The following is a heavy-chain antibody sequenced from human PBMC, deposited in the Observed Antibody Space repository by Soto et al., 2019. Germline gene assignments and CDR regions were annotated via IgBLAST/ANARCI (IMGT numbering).Heavy chain of an antibody. CDR2: ISAYNGNT. V-gene: IGHV1-18*01. Sequence: QVQLVQSGAEVKKPGASVKVSCKASGYTFTSYGISWVRQAPGQGLEWMGWISAYNGNTNYAQKLQGRVTMTTDTSTSTAYMELRSVRADDTAVYYCARERGVYSSSWNPPPSRFDPWGQGTLVTVSS. J-gene: IGHJ5*02. CDR1: GYTFTSYG. D-gene: IGHD6-13*01. CDR3: ARERGVYSSSWNPPPSRFDP.